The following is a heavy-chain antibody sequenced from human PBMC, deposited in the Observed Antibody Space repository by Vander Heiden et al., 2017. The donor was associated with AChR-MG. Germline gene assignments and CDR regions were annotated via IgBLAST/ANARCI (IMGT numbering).Heavy chain of an antibody. CDR1: GFTFSNSV. D-gene: IGHD1-26*01. J-gene: IGHJ4*02. CDR2: IRGSGENT. Sequence: EVQLLESGGGLVQPGGSLRLSCAASGFTFSNSVMSWVRRVPGKGLEWVSVIRGSGENTNYASSVRGRFSISRDTSKNTVYLQMNSLRAEDAAVYYCAKEGNSGSYYFDFWGQGTLVTVSS. CDR3: AKEGNSGSYYFDF. V-gene: IGHV3-23*01.